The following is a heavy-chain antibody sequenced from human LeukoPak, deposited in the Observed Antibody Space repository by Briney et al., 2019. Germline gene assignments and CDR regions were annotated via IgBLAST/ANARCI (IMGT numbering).Heavy chain of an antibody. D-gene: IGHD3-22*01. J-gene: IGHJ4*02. V-gene: IGHV1-2*02. CDR2: INPNSGGT. CDR1: GYTFTGYY. CDR3: ARFSPYYYDTSVDY. Sequence: ASVKVSCKASGYTFTGYYMHWVRQAPGQGLEWMGWINPNSGGTNYAQKFQGRVTMTRDTSISTAYMELSRLRSDDTAVYYCARFSPYYYDTSVDYWGQGTLVTVSS.